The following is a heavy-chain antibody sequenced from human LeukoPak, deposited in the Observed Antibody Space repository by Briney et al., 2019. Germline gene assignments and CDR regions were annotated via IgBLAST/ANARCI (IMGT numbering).Heavy chain of an antibody. D-gene: IGHD5-18*01. CDR2: STKSANTYNT. J-gene: IGHJ4*02. CDR1: GFSFSDHF. V-gene: IGHV3-72*01. Sequence: GSLRLSCAVSGFSFSDHFMDWVRQAPGKGLEWVGRSTKSANTYNTHYAASVKGRFTISRDDSDNSMYLQMNSLKTEDTAVYYCSRARMGDGFNYVWGLGTLVTVSS. CDR3: SRARMGDGFNYV.